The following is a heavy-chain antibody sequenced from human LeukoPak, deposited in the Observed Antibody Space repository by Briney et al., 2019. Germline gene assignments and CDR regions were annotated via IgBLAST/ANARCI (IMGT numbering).Heavy chain of an antibody. CDR1: GFTFSRYW. J-gene: IGHJ4*02. V-gene: IGHV3-30*03. CDR3: ARHYSYTYPFDY. Sequence: GGSLRLSCAAYGFTFSRYWMHWVRQAPGKGLEWVAVISYDGTNKYYADSVKGRFTISRANSKNTLHLQMNSLRAEDTAVYYCARHYSYTYPFDYWGQGTLVTVSS. CDR2: ISYDGTNK. D-gene: IGHD5-18*01.